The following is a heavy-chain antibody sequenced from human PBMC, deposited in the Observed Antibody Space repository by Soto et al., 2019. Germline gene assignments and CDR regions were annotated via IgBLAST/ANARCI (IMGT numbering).Heavy chain of an antibody. CDR3: ARLWFGELFGMGDAFDI. CDR1: GFTFSSYS. D-gene: IGHD3-10*01. Sequence: EVQLVESGGGLVKPGGSLRLSCAASGFTFSSYSMNWVRQAPGKGLEWVSSISSSSSYIYYADSVKGRFTISRDNAKNSVYLQMNSLRAEDTAVYYCARLWFGELFGMGDAFDIWGQGTMVTVSS. V-gene: IGHV3-21*01. J-gene: IGHJ3*02. CDR2: ISSSSSYI.